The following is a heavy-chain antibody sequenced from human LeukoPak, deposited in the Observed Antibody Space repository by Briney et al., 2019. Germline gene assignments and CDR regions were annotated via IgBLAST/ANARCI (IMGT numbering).Heavy chain of an antibody. D-gene: IGHD2-15*01. CDR3: ARGVARHWYFDL. Sequence: SETLSLSCAVYGESFSDYYWSWIRQPPGKGLEWIGEVNYSGSTTYNPSLKSRVTISVDTSKNQFSLNLNSVTAADTAVYFCARGVARHWYFDLWGRGTLVTVSS. CDR1: GESFSDYY. CDR2: VNYSGST. V-gene: IGHV4-34*01. J-gene: IGHJ2*01.